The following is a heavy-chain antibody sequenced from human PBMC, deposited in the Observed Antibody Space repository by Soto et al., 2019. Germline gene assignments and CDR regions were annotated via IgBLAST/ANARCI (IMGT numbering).Heavy chain of an antibody. V-gene: IGHV3-48*02. D-gene: IGHD6-13*01. CDR2: ITSSGTTV. CDR1: GFTFSSYC. Sequence: EVHLVESGGGLVQPGGSLRLSCAASGFTFSSYCLNWVRQAPGKGLEWVSYITSSGTTVYYADSVRGRFTISRDNAKNSLYLQMNSLSYDDTAVYYCARGSSNWAYYFDFWGQGTLVTVSS. J-gene: IGHJ4*02. CDR3: ARGSSNWAYYFDF.